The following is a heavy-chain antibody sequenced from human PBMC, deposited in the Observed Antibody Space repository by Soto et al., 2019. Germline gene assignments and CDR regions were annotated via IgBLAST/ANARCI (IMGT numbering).Heavy chain of an antibody. CDR2: ISGSGAST. CDR1: GLTFSSYA. Sequence: EVQLLESGGGLVQPGGSLRLSCAASGLTFSSYAMSWVRQAPGKGLEWVSGISGSGASTYYADSVKGRFTISRDNSKNTLYLQMNSLRAEDTAVYYCAKAPIVLLPTAVYYYGMDVWGQGTTVTVSS. D-gene: IGHD2-2*01. J-gene: IGHJ6*02. CDR3: AKAPIVLLPTAVYYYGMDV. V-gene: IGHV3-23*01.